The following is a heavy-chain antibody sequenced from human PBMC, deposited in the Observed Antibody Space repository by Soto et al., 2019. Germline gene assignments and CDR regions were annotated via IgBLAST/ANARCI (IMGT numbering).Heavy chain of an antibody. CDR2: ISYLGNT. D-gene: IGHD6-19*01. CDR1: GGSISTYY. CDR3: ASEGAGSAPINI. J-gene: IGHJ3*02. V-gene: IGHV4-59*01. Sequence: PSETLSLTCNISGGSISTYYWSWIRQSPGKGLEWIGYISYLGNTNYNPSLKSRVTISVDTPKNQFSLKLGSVTSADTAMYYCASEGAGSAPINIWGPGTMVTVSS.